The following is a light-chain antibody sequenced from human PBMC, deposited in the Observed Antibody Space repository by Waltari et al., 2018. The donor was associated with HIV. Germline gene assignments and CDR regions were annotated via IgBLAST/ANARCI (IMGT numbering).Light chain of an antibody. Sequence: QSVLTQPPSASGTPGQRVSISCSGSTSNIGSNPVNWYQQLPGTAPKLLIYSNDQRPSGVLDRFSGSKSGTSASLAINGLQSEDGADYYCAAWDDRLGGAWVFGGGTKLTVL. CDR3: AAWDDRLGGAWV. V-gene: IGLV1-44*01. CDR1: TSNIGSNP. J-gene: IGLJ3*02. CDR2: SND.